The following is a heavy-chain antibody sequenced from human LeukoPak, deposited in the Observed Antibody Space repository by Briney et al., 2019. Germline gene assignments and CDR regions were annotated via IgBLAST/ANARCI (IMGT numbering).Heavy chain of an antibody. CDR2: ISSRSSTI. V-gene: IGHV3-48*01. J-gene: IGHJ4*02. CDR1: GFTFSSYS. D-gene: IGHD2-8*01. Sequence: GGSLRLSCAASGFTFSSYSMNWVRQAPGKGLEWVSYISSRSSTIYYADSVKGRFTISRDNAKNSLYLQMNSLRAEDTAVYYCAKDRSCTNNICHGDFDYWGQGTLVTVSS. CDR3: AKDRSCTNNICHGDFDY.